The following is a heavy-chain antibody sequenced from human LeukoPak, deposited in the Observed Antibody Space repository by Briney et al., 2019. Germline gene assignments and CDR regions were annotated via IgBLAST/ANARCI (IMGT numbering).Heavy chain of an antibody. CDR3: ARGHTAVTRHFDF. Sequence: GGSLRLSCEASGFTFTTYSMSWVRQAPGKGLEWVSIISSGSSAILSADALKGRFTISRDDAKNLLYLDMNSLRAEDTAVYYCARGHTAVTRHFDFWGQGTLVTVSS. J-gene: IGHJ4*02. CDR2: ISSGSSAI. V-gene: IGHV3-21*01. CDR1: GFTFTTYS. D-gene: IGHD4-17*01.